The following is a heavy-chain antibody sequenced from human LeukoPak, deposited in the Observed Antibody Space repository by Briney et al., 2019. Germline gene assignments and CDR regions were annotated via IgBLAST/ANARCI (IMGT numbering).Heavy chain of an antibody. CDR2: IYHSGST. J-gene: IGHJ5*02. CDR3: ARVGYGSGSYRLWFDP. V-gene: IGHV4-30-2*01. D-gene: IGHD3-10*01. Sequence: SETLSLTCAVSGGSISSGGYSWSWIRQPPGKGLEWIGYIYHSGSTYYNPSLKSRVTISVDRSKSQFSLKLSSVTAADTAVYYCARVGYGSGSYRLWFDPWGQGTLVTVSS. CDR1: GGSISSGGYS.